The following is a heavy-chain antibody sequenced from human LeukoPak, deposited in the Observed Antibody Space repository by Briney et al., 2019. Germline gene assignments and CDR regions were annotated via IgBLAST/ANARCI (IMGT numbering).Heavy chain of an antibody. J-gene: IGHJ4*02. CDR3: AALAVAGSFDY. CDR2: INSDGSST. D-gene: IGHD6-19*01. V-gene: IGHV3-74*01. CDR1: GFTFSSYG. Sequence: GGSLRLSCAASGFTFSSYGMHWVRQAPGKGLVWVSRINSDGSSTSYADSVKGRFTISRDNAKNTLYLQMNSLRAEDTAVYYCAALAVAGSFDYWGQGTLVTVSS.